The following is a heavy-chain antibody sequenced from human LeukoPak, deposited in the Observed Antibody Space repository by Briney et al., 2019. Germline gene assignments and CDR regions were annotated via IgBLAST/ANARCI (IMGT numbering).Heavy chain of an antibody. D-gene: IGHD2-21*02. Sequence: GGSLRLSCAASGFTSSSYWMSWVRQAPGKGPEWVANIKQDGSEKYYVDSVKGRFTISRDNAKNSLYLQMNRLRAEDTAVYYCARAPPIVVVTATPLDYWGQGTLVTVSS. J-gene: IGHJ4*02. V-gene: IGHV3-7*01. CDR2: IKQDGSEK. CDR3: ARAPPIVVVTATPLDY. CDR1: GFTSSSYW.